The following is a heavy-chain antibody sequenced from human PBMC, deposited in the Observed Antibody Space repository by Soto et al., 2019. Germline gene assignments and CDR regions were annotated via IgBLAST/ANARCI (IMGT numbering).Heavy chain of an antibody. CDR1: GYTFTSYY. J-gene: IGHJ3*01. CDR2: IYPSDGST. D-gene: IGHD1-1*01. CDR3: GLFFAGNWNDDPSGGAFDL. V-gene: IGHV1-46*01. Sequence: GASVKVSCKASGYTFTSYYMHWVRQAPGQGLEWMGRIYPSDGSTSYAQKFQGRVTMTGDTSTSTAYMELSSLSSEDTAVYYCGLFFAGNWNDDPSGGAFDLWGQGTKVTVSS.